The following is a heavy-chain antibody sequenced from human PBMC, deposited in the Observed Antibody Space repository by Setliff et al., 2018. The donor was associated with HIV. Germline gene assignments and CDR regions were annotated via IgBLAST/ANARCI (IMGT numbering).Heavy chain of an antibody. Sequence: GGSLRLSCAASGFTFSNYAMSWVRQAPGEGLEWVSAILSTGERTFYADSVKGRFTISRDNSKNTVYLQMNSLRAEDTAEYYCAKGSGFHDYWGQGTRVTVSS. J-gene: IGHJ4*02. D-gene: IGHD6-19*01. CDR2: ILSTGERT. V-gene: IGHV3-23*01. CDR3: AKGSGFHDY. CDR1: GFTFSNYA.